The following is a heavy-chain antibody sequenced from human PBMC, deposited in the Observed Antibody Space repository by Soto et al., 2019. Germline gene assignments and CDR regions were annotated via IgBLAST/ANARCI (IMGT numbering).Heavy chain of an antibody. Sequence: PGGSLRLSCAASGFTFSSYEMNWVRQAPGKGLEWVSYISSSGSTIYYADSVKGRFTISRDNAKNSLYLQMNSLRAEDTAVYYCARDGPRDSYGFMGYYYGMDVWGQGTTVTVYS. CDR3: ARDGPRDSYGFMGYYYGMDV. D-gene: IGHD5-18*01. CDR2: ISSSGSTI. J-gene: IGHJ6*02. CDR1: GFTFSSYE. V-gene: IGHV3-48*03.